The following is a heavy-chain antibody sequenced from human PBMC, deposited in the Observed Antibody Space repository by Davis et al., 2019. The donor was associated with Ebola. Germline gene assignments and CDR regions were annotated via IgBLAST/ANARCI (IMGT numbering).Heavy chain of an antibody. Sequence: GGSLRLSCAASGFVFRNYVMSWVRQAPGKGLEWVSTLGTSADTYYADSVKGRFTISRDNSKNTIYLQMHSLRVEDTATYYCARWDTGVAAAGFEYWGQGTLVTVSS. CDR1: GFVFRNYV. V-gene: IGHV3-23*01. CDR2: LGTSADT. D-gene: IGHD6-13*01. CDR3: ARWDTGVAAAGFEY. J-gene: IGHJ4*02.